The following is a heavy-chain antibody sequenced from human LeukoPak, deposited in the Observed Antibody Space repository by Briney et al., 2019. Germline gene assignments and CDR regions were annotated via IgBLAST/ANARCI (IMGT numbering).Heavy chain of an antibody. CDR1: GFIFSSYA. J-gene: IGHJ4*02. Sequence: PGGSLRLSCAASGFIFSSYAMSWVRQAPGQGLEWVSAISGSGGSTYYADSVKGRFTISRDNSKNTLYLQMSSLRPEDTAFYFCARGNYRSAQTMFGSWGPGTLVTVSS. CDR2: ISGSGGST. D-gene: IGHD6-25*01. V-gene: IGHV3-23*01. CDR3: ARGNYRSAQTMFGS.